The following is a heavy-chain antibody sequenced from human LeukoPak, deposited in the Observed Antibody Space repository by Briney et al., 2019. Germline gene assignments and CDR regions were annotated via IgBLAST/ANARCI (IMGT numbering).Heavy chain of an antibody. V-gene: IGHV3-11*01. CDR1: GFNFSDYY. J-gene: IGHJ4*02. CDR2: ISPNSYST. Sequence: GGSLKLSCEASGFNFSDYYMTWIRQAPGKGLEWLSYISPNSYSTYYTASVRGRFTISRDNSKNSMYLQMNSLRAEDTALYYCARQKRTFDYWGRGTLVTVSS. CDR3: ARQKRTFDY.